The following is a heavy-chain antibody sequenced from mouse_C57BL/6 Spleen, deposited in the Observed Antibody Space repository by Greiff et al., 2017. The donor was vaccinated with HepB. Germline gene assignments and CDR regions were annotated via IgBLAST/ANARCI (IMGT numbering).Heavy chain of an antibody. J-gene: IGHJ1*03. V-gene: IGHV1-9*01. CDR3: ARRTPTVVAKDWYFDV. Sequence: QVTLKVSGAELMKPGASVKLSCKATGYTFTGYWIEWVKQRPGHGLEWIGEILPGSGSTNYNEKFKGKATFTADTSSNTAYMQLSSLTTEDSAIYYCARRTPTVVAKDWYFDVWGTGTTVTVSS. CDR2: ILPGSGST. D-gene: IGHD1-1*01. CDR1: GYTFTGYW.